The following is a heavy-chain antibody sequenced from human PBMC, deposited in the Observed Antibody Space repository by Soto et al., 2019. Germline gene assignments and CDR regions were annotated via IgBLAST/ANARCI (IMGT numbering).Heavy chain of an antibody. CDR3: ARRAIDVPAASSGYFDY. D-gene: IGHD2-2*01. J-gene: IGHJ4*02. V-gene: IGHV4-59*08. Sequence: PSETLSLTCTVSGGSISSYYWSWIRQPPGKGLEWIGYIYYSGSTNYNPSLKSRVAISVDTSKNQFSLKLSSVTAADTAVYYCARRAIDVPAASSGYFDYWGQGTLVTVSS. CDR2: IYYSGST. CDR1: GGSISSYY.